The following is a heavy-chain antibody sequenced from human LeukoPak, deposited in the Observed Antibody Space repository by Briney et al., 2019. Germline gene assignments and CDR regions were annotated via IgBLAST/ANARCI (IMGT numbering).Heavy chain of an antibody. Sequence: PGGSLRLSCAASGFTFSSYDMNWVRQAPGKGLEWVSYISSSGRTIYYADSVEGRFTISRDNAKNSLYLQMNSLRVEDTAVYYCARDSYSRSWGQGTLVTVSS. CDR2: ISSSGRTI. V-gene: IGHV3-48*03. CDR3: ARDSYSRS. D-gene: IGHD6-13*01. CDR1: GFTFSSYD. J-gene: IGHJ5*02.